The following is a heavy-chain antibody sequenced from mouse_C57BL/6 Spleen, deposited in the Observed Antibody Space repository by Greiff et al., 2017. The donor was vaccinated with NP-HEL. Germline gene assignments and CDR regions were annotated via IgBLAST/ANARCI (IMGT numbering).Heavy chain of an antibody. CDR3: ASPNYYYAMDY. V-gene: IGHV1-26*01. J-gene: IGHJ4*01. Sequence: VQLQQSGPELVKPGASVKISCKASGYTFTDYYMNWVKQSHGKSLEWIGDINPNNGGTSYNQKFKGKATLTVDKSSSTAYMELRSLTSEDSAVYYCASPNYYYAMDYWGQGTSVTVSS. CDR1: GYTFTDYY. CDR2: INPNNGGT. D-gene: IGHD4-1*02.